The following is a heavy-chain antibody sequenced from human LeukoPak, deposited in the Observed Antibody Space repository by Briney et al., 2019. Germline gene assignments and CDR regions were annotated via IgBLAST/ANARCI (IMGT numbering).Heavy chain of an antibody. CDR3: ARGGDSSSWSRLKNWFDP. Sequence: SETLSLNCTVSGGSIRSGGYYWSRIRQQPGKGLEWIGNIYYSGSTYYNPSLKSRVTISVNTYKNQFSLKLSSVTAADTAVYYCARGGDSSSWSRLKNWFDPWGQGTLVTVSS. J-gene: IGHJ5*02. D-gene: IGHD6-13*01. CDR2: IYYSGST. CDR1: GGSIRSGGYY. V-gene: IGHV4-31*03.